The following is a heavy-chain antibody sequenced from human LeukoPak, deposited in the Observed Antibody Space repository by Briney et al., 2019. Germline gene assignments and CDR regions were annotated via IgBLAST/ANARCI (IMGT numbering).Heavy chain of an antibody. CDR3: ARHEPVITLSSYYYGMDV. J-gene: IGHJ6*02. V-gene: IGHV3-21*01. D-gene: IGHD1-14*01. CDR2: ISTSSTYI. Sequence: PGGSLLLSCAASGFTFSTYSMNWVRQAPGKGLEWASSISTSSTYIYYADSVKGRFTISRDNAKNSLYLQMNSLRAEDTAVYYCARHEPVITLSSYYYGMDVWGPGTTVTVSS. CDR1: GFTFSTYS.